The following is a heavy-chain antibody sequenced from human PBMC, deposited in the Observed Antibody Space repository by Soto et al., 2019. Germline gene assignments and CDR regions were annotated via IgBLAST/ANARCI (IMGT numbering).Heavy chain of an antibody. D-gene: IGHD4-17*01. V-gene: IGHV1-69*13. Sequence: SVKVSCKASGDTFSGYAISWVRQAPGQGLEWMGEIIPSFTTPNYAQKFQGRVTITADESTNTVYMELGSLRSEDTAVYYCARVPATVTPWFDPWGQGTLVTVSS. J-gene: IGHJ5*02. CDR1: GDTFSGYA. CDR2: IIPSFTTP. CDR3: ARVPATVTPWFDP.